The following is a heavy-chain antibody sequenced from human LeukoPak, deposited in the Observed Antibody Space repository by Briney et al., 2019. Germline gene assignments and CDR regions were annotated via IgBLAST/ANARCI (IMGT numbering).Heavy chain of an antibody. Sequence: GGSLRLSCEASGFNFSAYAMTWVRQAPGKGLEWVSSIGSDNKPHYSESVKGRFAISRDNSSMLFLQLNSLRAEDTALYYCARDLHYYVAMDVWGQGTTVTVSS. CDR1: GFNFSAYA. V-gene: IGHV3-23*01. D-gene: IGHD3-10*02. CDR2: IGSDNKP. CDR3: ARDLHYYVAMDV. J-gene: IGHJ6*02.